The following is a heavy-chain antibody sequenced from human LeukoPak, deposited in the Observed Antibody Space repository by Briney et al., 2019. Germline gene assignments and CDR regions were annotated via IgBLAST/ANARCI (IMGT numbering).Heavy chain of an antibody. CDR1: GFTFSSYA. CDR2: ISYDGSNK. J-gene: IGHJ4*02. CDR3: ARAVEMATILAALDY. Sequence: GGSLRLSCAASGFTFSSYAMHWVRQAPGKGLEWVAVISYDGSNKYYADSVKGRFTISRDNSKNTLYLQMGSLRAEDMAVYYCARAVEMATILAALDYWGQGTLVTVSS. V-gene: IGHV3-30*14. D-gene: IGHD5-24*01.